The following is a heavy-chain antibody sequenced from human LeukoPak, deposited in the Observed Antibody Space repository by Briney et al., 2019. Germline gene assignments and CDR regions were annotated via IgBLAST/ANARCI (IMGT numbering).Heavy chain of an antibody. Sequence: QPGGSLRLSCAASGFTFSDSAMTWVRQAPGKGLDWVSLISFSGANTYYADSVKGRFTISRDNSKDTLFLQMNSLRAEDTAVYYCVRREAADYWGQGTLVTVSS. D-gene: IGHD6-6*01. J-gene: IGHJ4*02. CDR2: ISFSGANT. CDR1: GFTFSDSA. CDR3: VRREAADY. V-gene: IGHV3-23*01.